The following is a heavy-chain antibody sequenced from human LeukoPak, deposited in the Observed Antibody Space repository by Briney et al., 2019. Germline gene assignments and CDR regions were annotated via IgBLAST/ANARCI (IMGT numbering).Heavy chain of an antibody. CDR2: MNPNSGNT. D-gene: IGHD6-19*01. Sequence: GASVKVSCKASGYTFTSYDINWVRQATGQGLGWMGWMNPNSGNTGYAQKFQGRVTMTRNTSISTAYMELSSLRSEDTAVYYCARGVGGSGWYYFDYWGQGTLVTVSS. CDR3: ARGVGGSGWYYFDY. V-gene: IGHV1-8*01. CDR1: GYTFTSYD. J-gene: IGHJ4*02.